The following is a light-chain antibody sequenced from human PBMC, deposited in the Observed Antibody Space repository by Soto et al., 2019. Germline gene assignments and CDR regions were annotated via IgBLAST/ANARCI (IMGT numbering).Light chain of an antibody. CDR3: QYYGGYYGSSPRYT. J-gene: IGKJ2*01. Sequence: EIVLTRSPGTLSLSPGERATLSCRASQNVSSNYLAWYQQRPGQAPRLLMYGAFIRATGIPDRISGSGSGTDLTVTISRLEPEDFAVYYCQYYGGYYGSSPRYTFGQGTKVDIK. CDR1: QNVSSNY. V-gene: IGKV3-20*01. CDR2: GAF.